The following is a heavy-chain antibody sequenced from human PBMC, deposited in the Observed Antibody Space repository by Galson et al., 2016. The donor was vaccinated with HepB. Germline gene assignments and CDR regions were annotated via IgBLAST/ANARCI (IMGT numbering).Heavy chain of an antibody. J-gene: IGHJ4*02. CDR1: GGSTISSSYY. D-gene: IGHD2-2*01. V-gene: IGHV4-39*01. CDR2: IYYRGNP. CDR3: ARRLKYCSGPSCNFDY. Sequence: LSLTCTVSGGSTISSSYYWGWIRQPPGKGLEWIGTIYYRGNPYYNPSLKSRVSISVDTSKSQFSLRLTSVTAADTAVYYCARRLKYCSGPSCNFDYWGQGTLVTVSS.